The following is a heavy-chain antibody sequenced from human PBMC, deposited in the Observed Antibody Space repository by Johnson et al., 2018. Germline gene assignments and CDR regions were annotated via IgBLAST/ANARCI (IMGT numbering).Heavy chain of an antibody. CDR2: ISYDGSNK. J-gene: IGHJ6*03. V-gene: IGHV3-30*03. Sequence: VQLVESGGGLVQXGRSLRLSCAASGFTFSSYGMHWVRQAPGKGLEWVAVISYDGSNKYYADSVKGRFTISRDNAKNSLYLQMNSLRAEDTAVYYCARDVYCSSTSCYARLYYYYYMDVWGQGTTVTVSS. CDR1: GFTFSSYG. D-gene: IGHD2-2*01. CDR3: ARDVYCSSTSCYARLYYYYYMDV.